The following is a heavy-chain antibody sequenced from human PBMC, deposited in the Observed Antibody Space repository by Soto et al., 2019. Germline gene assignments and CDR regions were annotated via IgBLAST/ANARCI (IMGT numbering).Heavy chain of an antibody. V-gene: IGHV1-18*01. Sequence: QVQLVQYEPEVKKPGASVMVSCEASGYTFTTSGISWVRQAPGQGLEWMGWISTYNGDTNSAQKFQGRVTMTADTSTGTVYMELMSLKSDDTAVYYCARQGSWPYYYYGLDVWGQGTTVTVSS. CDR3: ARQGSWPYYYYGLDV. CDR1: GYTFTTSG. J-gene: IGHJ6*02. CDR2: ISTYNGDT. D-gene: IGHD1-26*01.